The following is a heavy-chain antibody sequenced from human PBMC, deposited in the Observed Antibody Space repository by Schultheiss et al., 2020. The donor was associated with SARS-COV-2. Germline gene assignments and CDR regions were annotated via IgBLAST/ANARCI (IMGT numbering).Heavy chain of an antibody. V-gene: IGHV3-30*03. CDR2: ISYDGSNK. CDR1: GFTFSSYG. J-gene: IGHJ6*03. CDR3: ARDWGMVRGVIGYYYMDV. D-gene: IGHD3-10*01. Sequence: GGSLRLSCAASGFTFSSYGMHWVRQAPGKGLEWVAVISYDGSNKYYADSVKGRFTISRDNSKNTLYLQMNSLRAEDTAVYYCARDWGMVRGVIGYYYMDVWGKGTTVTVSS.